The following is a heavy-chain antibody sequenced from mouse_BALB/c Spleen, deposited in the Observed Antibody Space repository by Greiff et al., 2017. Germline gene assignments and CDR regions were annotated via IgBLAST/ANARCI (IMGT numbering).Heavy chain of an antibody. CDR2: IDPYNGGT. CDR1: GYSFTDYN. D-gene: IGHD1-2*01. Sequence: LVESGPELVKPGASVKVSCKASGYSFTDYNMYWVKQSHGKSLEWIGYIDPYNGGTSYNQKFKGKATLTVDKSSSTAFMHLNSLTSEDSAVYYCARPPLITTATRFAYWGQGTLVTVSA. J-gene: IGHJ3*01. V-gene: IGHV1S135*01. CDR3: ARPPLITTATRFAY.